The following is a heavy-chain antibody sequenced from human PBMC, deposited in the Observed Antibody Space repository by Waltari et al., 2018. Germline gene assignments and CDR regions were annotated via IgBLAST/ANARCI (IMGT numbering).Heavy chain of an antibody. V-gene: IGHV1-8*03. Sequence: QVQLVQSGAEVKKPGASVKVSCKASGYTFTSYDINWVRQATGQGREWMGWMNPNSGNTGYAQKFQGRVTITRNTSIGTAYMELSSLRSEDTAVYYCARTYYDYVWGSYRIYYYGMDVWGQGTTVTVSS. CDR2: MNPNSGNT. CDR1: GYTFTSYD. J-gene: IGHJ6*02. CDR3: ARTYYDYVWGSYRIYYYGMDV. D-gene: IGHD3-16*02.